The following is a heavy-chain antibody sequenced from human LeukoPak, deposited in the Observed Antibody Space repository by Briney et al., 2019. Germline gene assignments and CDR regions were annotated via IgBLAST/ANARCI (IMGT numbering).Heavy chain of an antibody. CDR2: ISGSGGST. CDR1: GFTFSSYG. Sequence: GGTLRLSCAASGFTFSSYGMSWVRQAPGKGLEWVSAISGSGGSTYYADSVKGRFTISRDNSKNTLYLQMNSLRAEDTAVYYCAKDNYYYGSGSYYNVWGYMDVWGKGTTVTISS. CDR3: AKDNYYYGSGSYYNVWGYMDV. J-gene: IGHJ6*03. D-gene: IGHD3-10*01. V-gene: IGHV3-23*01.